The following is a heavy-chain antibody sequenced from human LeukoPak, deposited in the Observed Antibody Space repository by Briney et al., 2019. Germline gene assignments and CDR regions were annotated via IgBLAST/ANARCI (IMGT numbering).Heavy chain of an antibody. V-gene: IGHV4-59*01. CDR1: GGSISSYY. D-gene: IGHD1-1*01. J-gene: IGHJ6*03. CDR2: IYYSGST. CDR3: ARVGAGTTPYYYYYYMDV. Sequence: SETLSLTCAVSGGSISSYYWSWIRQPPGKGLEWIGYIYYSGSTNYNPSLKSRVTISVDTSKNQFSLKLSSVTAADTAVYYCARVGAGTTPYYYYYYMDVWGKGTTVTISS.